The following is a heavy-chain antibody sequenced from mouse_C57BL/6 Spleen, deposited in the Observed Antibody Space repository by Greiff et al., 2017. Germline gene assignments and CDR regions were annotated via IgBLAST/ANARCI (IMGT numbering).Heavy chain of an antibody. V-gene: IGHV5-17*01. CDR3: ARPDWGYYFDY. J-gene: IGHJ2*01. CDR2: ISSGSSTI. Sequence: EVKLQESGGGLVKPGGSLKLSCAASGFTFSDYGMHWVRQAPEKGLEWVAYISSGSSTIYYADTVKGRFTISRDNAKNTLFLQMTSLRSEDTAMYYCARPDWGYYFDYWGQGTTLTVSS. D-gene: IGHD4-1*01. CDR1: GFTFSDYG.